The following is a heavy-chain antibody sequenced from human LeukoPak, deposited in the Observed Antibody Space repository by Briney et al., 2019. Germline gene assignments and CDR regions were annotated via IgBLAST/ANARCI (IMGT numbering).Heavy chain of an antibody. D-gene: IGHD6-13*01. J-gene: IGHJ6*04. CDR3: ARYQREGSSWCECFYFCGMDV. V-gene: IGHV6-1*01. CDR1: GDRVSSNSAA. CDR2: TYYRSKWYN. Sequence: SQTLSLTSVISGDRVSSNSAAWNWIRQSPSRGLEWLGGTYYRSKWYNDYAVSVKSRITINPDTSKNQFSLQLNSVTPEDTAVYYCARYQREGSSWCECFYFCGMDVCGKGTTVTVSS.